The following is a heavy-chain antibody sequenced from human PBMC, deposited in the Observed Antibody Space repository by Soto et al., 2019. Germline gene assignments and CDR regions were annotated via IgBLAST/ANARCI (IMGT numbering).Heavy chain of an antibody. Sequence: SETLSLTCAVYGGSFSGYYWSWIRQPPGKGLEWIGEINHSGSTNYNPSLKSRVTISVDTSKNQFSLKLSSVTAADTAVYYCARGSIAVAAGAFFNWFDPWGQGTLVTVSS. J-gene: IGHJ5*02. D-gene: IGHD6-19*01. CDR2: INHSGST. CDR1: GGSFSGYY. V-gene: IGHV4-34*01. CDR3: ARGSIAVAAGAFFNWFDP.